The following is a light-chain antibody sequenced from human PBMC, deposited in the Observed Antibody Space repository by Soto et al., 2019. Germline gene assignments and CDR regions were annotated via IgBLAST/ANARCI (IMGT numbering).Light chain of an antibody. Sequence: QSALTQPASVSGSPGQSITISCTGTSNDIGAYNYVSWYQQHPGEAPKLMIYDVSNRPSGLSNRFSGSKSGNTASLTISGLQAEDEADYYCSSYTSSSLYVFGTGTKLTVL. CDR2: DVS. J-gene: IGLJ1*01. V-gene: IGLV2-14*03. CDR1: SNDIGAYNY. CDR3: SSYTSSSLYV.